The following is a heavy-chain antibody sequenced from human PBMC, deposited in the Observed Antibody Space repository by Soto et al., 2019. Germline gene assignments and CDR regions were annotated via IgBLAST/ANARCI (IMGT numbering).Heavy chain of an antibody. Sequence: QVQVVQSGAEVKKPGASVTVSCKASGYTFTTYAIHWVRQAPGQSLEWMGWINTDNGNTYYSQKMQARVTITRDTSASTAYMELSRLRSEDTAVYYCARSRVRGGYYFDYWGQRALVTVSS. D-gene: IGHD3-16*01. V-gene: IGHV1-3*04. CDR3: ARSRVRGGYYFDY. J-gene: IGHJ4*02. CDR2: INTDNGNT. CDR1: GYTFTTYA.